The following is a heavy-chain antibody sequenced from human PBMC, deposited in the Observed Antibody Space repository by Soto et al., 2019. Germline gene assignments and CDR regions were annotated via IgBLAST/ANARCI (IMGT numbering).Heavy chain of an antibody. D-gene: IGHD1-1*01. V-gene: IGHV4-34*01. CDR3: ARGSGIVALPGELEDVNYDY. CDR1: GQSFSGHS. CDR2: INESGST. Sequence: QVQLQQWGAGLVKPSETLSLSCAVYGQSFSGHSWAWIRPPPGKGLEWIGEINESGSTYYNPSLKSRVTSSTDTSKNQFSLKLSSVSAADTAAYFCARGSGIVALPGELEDVNYDYWGQGTLVNVSS. J-gene: IGHJ4*02.